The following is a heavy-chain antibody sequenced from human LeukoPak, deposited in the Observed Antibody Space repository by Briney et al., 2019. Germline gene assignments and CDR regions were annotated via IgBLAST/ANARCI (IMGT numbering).Heavy chain of an antibody. J-gene: IGHJ3*02. CDR2: ISDSSSTI. CDR3: ARAKVPYGLSDS. Sequence: GGSLRLSCAVSGFNFNRYSMNWVRQAPGKGLEWVSYISDSSSTIYYAYSVKGRFTISRDNAKNSLYLQMNSLRDEDTAAYYCARAKVPYGLSDSWGPGTMVTVSS. CDR1: GFNFNRYS. V-gene: IGHV3-48*02. D-gene: IGHD4-17*01.